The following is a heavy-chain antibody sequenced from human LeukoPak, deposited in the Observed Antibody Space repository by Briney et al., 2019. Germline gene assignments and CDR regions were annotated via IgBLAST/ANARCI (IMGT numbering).Heavy chain of an antibody. J-gene: IGHJ2*01. CDR3: AGGWGSTDWYFDL. CDR1: GFTFSSYA. Sequence: PGGSLRLSCAASGFTFSSYAMHWVRQAPGKGLEYVSAISSNGGSTYYADSVKGRFTISRDNSKNTLYLQMGSLRAEDMAVYYCAGGWGSTDWYFDLWGRGTLVTVSS. CDR2: ISSNGGST. V-gene: IGHV3-64*02. D-gene: IGHD3-16*01.